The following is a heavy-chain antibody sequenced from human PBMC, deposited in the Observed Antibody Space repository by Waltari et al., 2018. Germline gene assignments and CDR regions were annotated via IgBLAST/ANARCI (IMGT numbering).Heavy chain of an antibody. CDR3: ARGYRWFDP. J-gene: IGHJ5*02. V-gene: IGHV4-34*01. CDR1: GGSFSGYY. CDR2: ITQSGRT. Sequence: QVQLQQWGAGLLKPSETLSLTCAVHGGSFSGYYWSWIRHSPGKGLEWIWEITQSGRTSYNPSLKSQVTISVDTAKNQFSLKLSSVTAADTAVYYCARGYRWFDPWGQGTLVTVSS.